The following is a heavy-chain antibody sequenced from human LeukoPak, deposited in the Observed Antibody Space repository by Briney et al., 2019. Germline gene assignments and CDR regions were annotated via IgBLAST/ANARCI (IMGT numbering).Heavy chain of an antibody. D-gene: IGHD6-19*01. CDR1: GFTFSSYG. CDR2: IWYDGSNK. V-gene: IGHV3-33*06. Sequence: GGSLRLSCAVSGFTFSSYGMHWVRQAPGKGLEWVAVIWYDGSNKYYADSVKGRFTISRDNSKNTLYLQMNSLRAEDTAVYYCAKDLVKKSYSSGWDFDYWGQGTLVTVSS. CDR3: AKDLVKKSYSSGWDFDY. J-gene: IGHJ4*02.